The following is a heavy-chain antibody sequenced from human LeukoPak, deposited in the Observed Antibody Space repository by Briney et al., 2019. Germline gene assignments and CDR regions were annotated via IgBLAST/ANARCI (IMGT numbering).Heavy chain of an antibody. CDR1: GYSISSGYY. V-gene: IGHV4-38-2*01. J-gene: IGHJ5*02. D-gene: IGHD3-9*01. CDR2: IHHSGST. CDR3: ARGGYDILTGPMDWFDP. Sequence: PSETLSLTCAVSGYSISSGYYWGWIRQPPGKGLEWIGSIHHSGSTYYNPSLKSRVTISVDTSKNQFSLKLSSVTAADTAVYYCARGGYDILTGPMDWFDPWGQGTLVTISS.